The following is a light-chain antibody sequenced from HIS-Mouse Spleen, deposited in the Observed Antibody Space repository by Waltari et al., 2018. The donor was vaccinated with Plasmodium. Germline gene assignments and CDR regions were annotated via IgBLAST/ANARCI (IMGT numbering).Light chain of an antibody. V-gene: IGLV2-11*01. CDR2: DVS. Sequence: QSALTPPPSVSASPGQSVTISCPRTRSAVGGETFVSWYQQHPGKAPKLMIYDVSKRPSGVPDRFSGSKSGNTASLTISGLQAEDEADYYCCSYAGSYTWVFGGGTKLTVL. J-gene: IGLJ3*02. CDR1: RSAVGGETF. CDR3: CSYAGSYTWV.